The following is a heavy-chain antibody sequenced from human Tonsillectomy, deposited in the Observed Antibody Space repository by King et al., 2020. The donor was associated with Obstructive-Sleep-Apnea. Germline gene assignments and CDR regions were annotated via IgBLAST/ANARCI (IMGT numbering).Heavy chain of an antibody. D-gene: IGHD4-17*01. Sequence: VQLVESGGGLVQPGGSLKLSCVTSGFTFSSHAMSWVRQAPGKGLEWVSSIISGGKTYYADSVKGRFTISPDNSKNTLYLQMNSLRAEDTAVYYCAKDIGTTVTRDYWGQGTLVTVSS. CDR1: GFTFSSHA. CDR3: AKDIGTTVTRDY. J-gene: IGHJ4*02. CDR2: IISGGKT. V-gene: IGHV3-23*04.